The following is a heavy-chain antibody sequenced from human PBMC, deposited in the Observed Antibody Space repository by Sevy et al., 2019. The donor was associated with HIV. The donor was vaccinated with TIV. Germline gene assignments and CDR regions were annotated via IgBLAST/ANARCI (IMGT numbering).Heavy chain of an antibody. CDR3: AREGDQQPFDY. Sequence: GGSLRLSCAASGFTFGTYAMNWVRQAPGKGLEGVSATSGRGGMTYYADSVKGRLTISRDNSKNTLYLQMNSLRAEDTAVYYCAREGDQQPFDYWGQGTLVTVSS. CDR1: GFTFGTYA. V-gene: IGHV3-23*01. D-gene: IGHD6-13*01. CDR2: TSGRGGMT. J-gene: IGHJ4*02.